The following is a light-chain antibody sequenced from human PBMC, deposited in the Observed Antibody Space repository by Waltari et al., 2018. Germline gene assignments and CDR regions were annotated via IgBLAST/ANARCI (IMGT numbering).Light chain of an antibody. J-gene: IGLJ2*01. Sequence: NFMLTQPHSVSESPGKTVTISCTRSRGSIASNYVQLYQQRPGSSPTTVIYEDNQRPSGVPDRFSGSIDSSSNSASLTISGLKTEDEADYYCQSYDSSNVVFGGGTKLTVL. CDR2: EDN. V-gene: IGLV6-57*01. CDR1: RGSIASNY. CDR3: QSYDSSNVV.